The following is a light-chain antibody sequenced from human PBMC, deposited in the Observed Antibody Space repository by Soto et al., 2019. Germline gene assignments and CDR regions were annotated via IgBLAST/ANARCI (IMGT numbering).Light chain of an antibody. CDR3: QQTYKTPLT. CDR1: PSISNY. J-gene: IGKJ1*01. Sequence: DIQMTQSPSSLSASVGHRVTITCRASPSISNYLHWYQEKAGKAPKLLIYVASSVSSGVPSRLSASGSGTDFTLTISSLQPEDFATYYCQQTYKTPLTFGQGTKVDIK. CDR2: VAS. V-gene: IGKV1-39*01.